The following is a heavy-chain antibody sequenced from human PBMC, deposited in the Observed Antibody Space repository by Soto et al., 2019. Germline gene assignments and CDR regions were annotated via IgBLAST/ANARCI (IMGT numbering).Heavy chain of an antibody. V-gene: IGHV3-13*01. D-gene: IGHD2-2*01. CDR1: GFTFSSYD. CDR3: ARGVVPAAIEDWFDP. J-gene: IGHJ5*02. Sequence: PGGSLRLSCAASGFTFSSYDMHWVRQATGKGLEWVSAIGTAGDTYYPGSVKGRFTISRENAKNSLYLQMNSLRAEDTALYYCARGVVPAAIEDWFDPWGQGTLVTVSS. CDR2: IGTAGDT.